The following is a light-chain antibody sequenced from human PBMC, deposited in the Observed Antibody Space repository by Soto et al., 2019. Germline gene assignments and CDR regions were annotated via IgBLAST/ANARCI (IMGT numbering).Light chain of an antibody. Sequence: QSVLTQPPSVSGAPGQRVTISCTGSSSNIGAGYDVHWYQQLPGTAPKLLIYGNSNRPSGVPDRFSGSKSGTSASLAITGLQAEDETDYYCQSYDSSLNGVVFGGGTKVT. CDR1: SSNIGAGYD. CDR2: GNS. J-gene: IGLJ2*01. CDR3: QSYDSSLNGVV. V-gene: IGLV1-40*01.